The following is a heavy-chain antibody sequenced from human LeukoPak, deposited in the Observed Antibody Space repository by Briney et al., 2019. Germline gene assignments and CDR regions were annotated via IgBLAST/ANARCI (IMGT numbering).Heavy chain of an antibody. V-gene: IGHV3-11*06. CDR1: EFAFSDFY. CDR3: ARGGAVAGRTFDY. CDR2: ISSSSSHT. D-gene: IGHD6-19*01. Sequence: GGSLRLSCGASEFAFSDFYMTWIRQAPGKGLEWVSYISSSSSHTNYADSVKGRFTISRDNAKNSLYLQMNSLRAEDTAVYYCARGGAVAGRTFDYWGQGTLVSVPS. J-gene: IGHJ4*02.